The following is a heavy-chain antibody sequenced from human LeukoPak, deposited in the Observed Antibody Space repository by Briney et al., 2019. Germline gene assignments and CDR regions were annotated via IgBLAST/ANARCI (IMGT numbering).Heavy chain of an antibody. V-gene: IGHV4-59*01. CDR3: ARVESSWYIEK. CDR2: IYYSGST. J-gene: IGHJ4*02. D-gene: IGHD6-13*01. CDR1: GGSISSYY. Sequence: SETLSLTCTVSGGSISSYYWSWIRQPPGKGLEWIGYIYYSGSTNYNPSLKSRVTISVDTSKNQFSLKLSSVTAADTAVYYCARVESSWYIEKWGQGTLVIVSS.